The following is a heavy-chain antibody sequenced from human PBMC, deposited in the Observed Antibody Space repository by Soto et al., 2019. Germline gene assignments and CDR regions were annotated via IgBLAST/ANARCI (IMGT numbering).Heavy chain of an antibody. Sequence: GESLKISCKGSGYSFTSYWIGWVRQMPGKGLEWMGIIYPGDSDTRYSPSFQGQVTISADKSISTAYLQWSSLKASDTAMYYCARRGLQYSRLSPPYGMDVWGQGTTVTVSS. V-gene: IGHV5-51*01. J-gene: IGHJ6*02. CDR3: ARRGLQYSRLSPPYGMDV. D-gene: IGHD4-4*01. CDR2: IYPGDSDT. CDR1: GYSFTSYW.